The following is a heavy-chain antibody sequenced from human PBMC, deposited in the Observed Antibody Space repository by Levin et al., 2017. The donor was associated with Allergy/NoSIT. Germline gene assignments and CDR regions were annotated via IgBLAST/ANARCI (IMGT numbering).Heavy chain of an antibody. J-gene: IGHJ4*02. CDR3: SSGEFGSNILHYAGDY. CDR1: GFTFGDYA. Sequence: GESLKISCTASGFTFGDYAMSWFRQAPGKGLEWVGFIRRRAYGGTTEYAASVKGRFTISRDDSKSIVYLQMRSLKTEDTAVYYGSSGEFGSNILHYAGDYWGQGTLVTVSS. V-gene: IGHV3-49*03. D-gene: IGHD2/OR15-2a*01. CDR2: IRRRAYGGTT.